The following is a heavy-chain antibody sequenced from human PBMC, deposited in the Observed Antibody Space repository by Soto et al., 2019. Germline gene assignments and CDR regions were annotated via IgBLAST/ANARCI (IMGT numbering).Heavy chain of an antibody. CDR2: IKQDGSEK. J-gene: IGHJ6*02. D-gene: IGHD1-7*01. CDR3: ARDLDGTKRGGFYYYYYGMDV. Sequence: GGSLRLSCAASGFTFSSYWMSWVRQAPGKGLEWVANIKQDGSEKYYVDSVKGRFTISRDNAKNSLYLQMNSLRAEDTAVYYCARDLDGTKRGGFYYYYYGMDVWGQGTTVTVSS. V-gene: IGHV3-7*05. CDR1: GFTFSSYW.